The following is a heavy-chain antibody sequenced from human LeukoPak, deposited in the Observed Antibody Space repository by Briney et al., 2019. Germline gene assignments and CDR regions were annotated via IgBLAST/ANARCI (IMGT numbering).Heavy chain of an antibody. CDR2: IRSKANSYAT. J-gene: IGHJ3*02. D-gene: IGHD4-17*01. V-gene: IGHV3-73*01. Sequence: GGSLKLSCAASGFTFSGSAMHWVRQASGKGLEWVGRIRSKANSYATAYAASVKGRFTISRDDSKNTAYLQMNSLKTEDTAVYYCTAYGEYDGFDIWGQGTMVTVSS. CDR1: GFTFSGSA. CDR3: TAYGEYDGFDI.